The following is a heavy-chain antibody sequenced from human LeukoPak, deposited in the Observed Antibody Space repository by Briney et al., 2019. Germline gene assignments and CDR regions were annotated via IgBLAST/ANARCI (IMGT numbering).Heavy chain of an antibody. CDR2: INQDGSEK. CDR3: AREYSGSYSYFDY. CDR1: GFTLSNYW. V-gene: IGHV3-7*01. J-gene: IGHJ4*02. D-gene: IGHD1-26*01. Sequence: GGSLRLSCAVSGFTLSNYWMSWARQAPGKGLEGVANINQDGSEKYYVDSVKGRFTISRDNSKNTLYLQMNSLRAEDTAVYYCAREYSGSYSYFDYWGQGTLVTVSS.